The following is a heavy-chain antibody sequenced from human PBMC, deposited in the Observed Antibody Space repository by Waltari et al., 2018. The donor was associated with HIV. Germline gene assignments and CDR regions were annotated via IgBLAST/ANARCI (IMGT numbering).Heavy chain of an antibody. J-gene: IGHJ6*02. V-gene: IGHV1-2*06. CDR3: ARDGRLWFGELFNGMDV. CDR2: INPNSGGT. D-gene: IGHD3-10*01. Sequence: QVQLVQSGAEVKKPGASVKVPCKASGYTFTGYYMTWVRQAPGQGLEWMGRINPNSGGTNYAQKFQGRVTMTRDTSISTAYMELSRLRSDDTAVYYCARDGRLWFGELFNGMDVWGQGTTVTVSS. CDR1: GYTFTGYY.